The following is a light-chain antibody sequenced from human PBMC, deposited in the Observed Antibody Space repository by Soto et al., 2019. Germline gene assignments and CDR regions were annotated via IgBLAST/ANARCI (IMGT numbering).Light chain of an antibody. CDR3: QQYNSYSRT. CDR2: KAS. CDR1: QSISSW. V-gene: IGKV1-5*03. J-gene: IGKJ1*01. Sequence: DIQMTQSPSTLSASVGDRVTITCRASQSISSWLAWYQQKPGKAPNLLIYKASSLESGVPSRFSGSGSGKEFTLTISSLQPDDSATYYCQQYNSYSRTFGQGTKVDI.